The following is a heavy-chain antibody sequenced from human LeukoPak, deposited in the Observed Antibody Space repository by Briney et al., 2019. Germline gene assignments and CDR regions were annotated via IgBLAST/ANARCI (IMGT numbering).Heavy chain of an antibody. V-gene: IGHV6-1*01. CDR3: ARDPIDSGWLHDAFDI. J-gene: IGHJ3*02. CDR1: GDSVSSNSAA. Sequence: SQTLSLTCAISGDSVSSNSAAWNWIRQSPSRGLEWLGRTYYRSKWYNDYAVSVKSRITINPDTSKNQFSLQLNSVTPEDTAVYYCARDPIDSGWLHDAFDIWGQGTMVTVSS. D-gene: IGHD6-19*01. CDR2: TYYRSKWYN.